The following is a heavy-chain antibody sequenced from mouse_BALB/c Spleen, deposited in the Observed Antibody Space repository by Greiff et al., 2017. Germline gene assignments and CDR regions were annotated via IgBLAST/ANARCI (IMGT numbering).Heavy chain of an antibody. CDR3: ARYGNYGVFAY. Sequence: EVKLQESGPELVKPGASVKIPCKASGYTFTDYNMDWVKQSHGKSLEWIGDINPNNGGTIYNQKFKGKATLTVDKSSSTAYMELRSLTSEDTAVYYCARYGNYGVFAYWGQGTLVTVSA. J-gene: IGHJ3*01. CDR1: GYTFTDYN. V-gene: IGHV1-18*01. D-gene: IGHD2-1*01. CDR2: INPNNGGT.